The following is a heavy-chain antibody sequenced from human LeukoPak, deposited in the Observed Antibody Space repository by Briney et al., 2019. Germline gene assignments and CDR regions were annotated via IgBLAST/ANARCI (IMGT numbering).Heavy chain of an antibody. CDR1: GGTFSSYT. D-gene: IGHD3-22*01. CDR2: IIPILGIA. V-gene: IGHV1-69*04. J-gene: IGHJ4*02. Sequence: ASVKVSCKASGGTFSSYTTSWVRQAPGQGLEWMGRIIPILGIANYAQKFQGRVTITADKSTSTAYMELSSLRSEDTAVYYCARDVRHYYDSSGYEDSNDYWGQGTLVTVSS. CDR3: ARDVRHYYDSSGYEDSNDY.